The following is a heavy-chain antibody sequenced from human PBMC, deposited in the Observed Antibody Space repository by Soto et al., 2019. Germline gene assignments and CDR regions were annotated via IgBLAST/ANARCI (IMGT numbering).Heavy chain of an antibody. Sequence: QVHLVQSGAEVKKPGASVKVSCKGSGYGFTTYGITWVRQAPGQGLEWMAWISARNGNTNYAQKLQGRVTVTRDTSTSTAYMELRSLRSDDTAVYYCARGRYGDYWDQGALVTVSS. V-gene: IGHV1-18*01. CDR2: ISARNGNT. CDR1: GYGFTTYG. D-gene: IGHD1-1*01. CDR3: ARGRYGDY. J-gene: IGHJ4*02.